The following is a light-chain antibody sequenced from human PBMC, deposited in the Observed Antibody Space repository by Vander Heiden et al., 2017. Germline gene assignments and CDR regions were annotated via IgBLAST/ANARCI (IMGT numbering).Light chain of an antibody. CDR3: QSYDTNNWV. V-gene: IGLV6-57*04. CDR1: SGRIASDS. CDR2: EHN. J-gene: IGLJ3*02. Sequence: NFMLTQPLSVSESPGKTVTISCTRSSGRIASDSVQWYQQRPRSAPTTGIYEHNHRPFGVPDRFSGSIDRSSNSASLTISGLKTEDEADYYCQSYDTNNWVFGGGTKLTVL.